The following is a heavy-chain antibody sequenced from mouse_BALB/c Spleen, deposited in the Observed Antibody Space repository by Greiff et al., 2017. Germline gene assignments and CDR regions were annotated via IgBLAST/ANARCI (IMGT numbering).Heavy chain of an antibody. J-gene: IGHJ3*01. Sequence: VKLMESGPGLVAPSQSLSITCTVSGFSLTSYGVHWVRQPPGKGLEWLGVIWAGGSTNYNSALMSRLSISKDNSKSQVFLKMNSLQTDDTAMYYYAGEGYGSSYVSYWGQGTLVTVSA. CDR2: IWAGGST. CDR1: GFSLTSYG. V-gene: IGHV2-9*02. D-gene: IGHD1-1*01. CDR3: AGEGYGSSYVSY.